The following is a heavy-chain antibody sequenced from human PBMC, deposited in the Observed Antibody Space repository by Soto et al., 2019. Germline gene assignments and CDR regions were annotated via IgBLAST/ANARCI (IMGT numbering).Heavy chain of an antibody. J-gene: IGHJ6*02. D-gene: IGHD6-13*01. V-gene: IGHV1-8*01. Sequence: ASVKVSCKASGYTFTSCDINWVRQATGQGLEWMGWMNPNSGNTGYAQKFQGRVTMTRNTSISTAYMELSSLRSEDTAVYYCARGIGIAAAVYYYYDGMDVWGQGTTVTVSS. CDR2: MNPNSGNT. CDR1: GYTFTSCD. CDR3: ARGIGIAAAVYYYYDGMDV.